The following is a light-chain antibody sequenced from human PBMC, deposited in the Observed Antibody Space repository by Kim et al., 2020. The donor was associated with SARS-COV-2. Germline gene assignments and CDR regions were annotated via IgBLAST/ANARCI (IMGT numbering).Light chain of an antibody. CDR3: SSYTSSSTLI. CDR2: AVN. Sequence: SITISCTGTSSDVGGYNYVSWYQQHPGKAPKLMIYAVNKRPSGVSNRFSGSKSGNTASLTISGLQAEDEADYHCSSYTSSSTLIFGGGTQLTVL. CDR1: SSDVGGYNY. J-gene: IGLJ2*01. V-gene: IGLV2-14*03.